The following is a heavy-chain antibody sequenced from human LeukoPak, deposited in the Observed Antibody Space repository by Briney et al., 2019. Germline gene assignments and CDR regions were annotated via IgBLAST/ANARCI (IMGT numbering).Heavy chain of an antibody. J-gene: IGHJ4*02. D-gene: IGHD2/OR15-2a*01. Sequence: GGSLRLSCAASGFTFSSYGMYWVRQAPGKGLEWVAFIRYDGSNKYYPDSAKGRFTISRDNSKNTQYLQMNSLRADDTAVYYCAKSLWPEDFWGQGTLVTVSS. V-gene: IGHV3-30*02. CDR1: GFTFSSYG. CDR3: AKSLWPEDF. CDR2: IRYDGSNK.